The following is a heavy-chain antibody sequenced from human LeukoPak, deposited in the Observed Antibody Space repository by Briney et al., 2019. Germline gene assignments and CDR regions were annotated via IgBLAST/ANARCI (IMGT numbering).Heavy chain of an antibody. J-gene: IGHJ5*02. CDR1: GFTFSSYW. V-gene: IGHV3-7*04. CDR3: ARVRYYYDSSGYYP. D-gene: IGHD3-22*01. Sequence: GGSLRLSCAASGFTFSSYWMSWVRQAPGKGLEWVANIKQDGSEKYYVDSVKGRFTISRDNAKNSLYLQINSLRAEDTAVYYCARVRYYYDSSGYYPWGQGTLVTVSS. CDR2: IKQDGSEK.